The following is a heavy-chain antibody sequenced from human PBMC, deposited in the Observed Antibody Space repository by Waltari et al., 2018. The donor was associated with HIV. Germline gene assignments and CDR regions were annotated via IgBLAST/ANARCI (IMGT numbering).Heavy chain of an antibody. Sequence: EVQLLESGGGLVQPGGSLRLSCEASEFTFSRYPMSWVRQAPGQGREWVSAISGSGGGTYYADSVKGRFTVSRDNPQNTLFLQMNSLRAEDTAIYYCAKVTRIAVAGTIDYWGQGTLVTVSS. V-gene: IGHV3-23*01. J-gene: IGHJ4*02. CDR2: ISGSGGGT. CDR1: EFTFSRYP. D-gene: IGHD6-19*01. CDR3: AKVTRIAVAGTIDY.